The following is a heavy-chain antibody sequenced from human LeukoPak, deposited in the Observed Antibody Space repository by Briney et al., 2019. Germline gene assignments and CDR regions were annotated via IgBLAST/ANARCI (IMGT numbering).Heavy chain of an antibody. Sequence: SETLSLTCTVSGGSISSSSYYWGWIRQPPGKGLEWIGSVYYSGSTYYNPSLKSRVTMSVDTSKNQFSLKLSSVTAADTAVYYCARDGSGSYLFPNWFDPWGQGTLVTVSS. J-gene: IGHJ5*02. CDR3: ARDGSGSYLFPNWFDP. CDR2: VYYSGST. V-gene: IGHV4-39*02. D-gene: IGHD3-10*01. CDR1: GGSISSSSYY.